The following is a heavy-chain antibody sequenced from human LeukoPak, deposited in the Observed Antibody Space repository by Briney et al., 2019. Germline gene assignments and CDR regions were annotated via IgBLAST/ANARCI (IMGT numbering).Heavy chain of an antibody. CDR2: INTNTGNP. CDR1: GYTFTSYY. D-gene: IGHD3-10*01. J-gene: IGHJ4*02. Sequence: APVKVSCKASGYTFTSYYMHWVRQAPGQGLEWMGWINTNTGNPTYAQGFTGRFVFSLDTSVSTAYLQISSLKAEDTAVYYCARDCESFGELSDYWGQGTLVTVSS. CDR3: ARDCESFGELSDY. V-gene: IGHV7-4-1*02.